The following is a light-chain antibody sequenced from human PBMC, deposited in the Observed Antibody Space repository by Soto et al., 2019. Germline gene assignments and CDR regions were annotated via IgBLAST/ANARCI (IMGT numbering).Light chain of an antibody. CDR3: QQYGSSVKT. Sequence: EIVLTQSPGTLSLSPGERATLSCRASQSVSSNYLAWYQQKPGQAPRLLIFGASNRATDIPDRFSGSGSGTDFTLTISRLEPEDFAVYFCQQYGSSVKTLAQGTNVDIK. J-gene: IGKJ1*01. V-gene: IGKV3-20*01. CDR1: QSVSSNY. CDR2: GAS.